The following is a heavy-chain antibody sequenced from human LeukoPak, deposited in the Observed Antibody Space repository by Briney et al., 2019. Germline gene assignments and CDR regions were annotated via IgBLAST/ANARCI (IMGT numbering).Heavy chain of an antibody. J-gene: IGHJ6*02. CDR3: ASGAYSYGSPLDGMDV. CDR1: GYTFTSYY. D-gene: IGHD5-18*01. CDR2: INLRGGST. V-gene: IGHV1-46*01. Sequence: ASVKVSCKASGYTFTSYYMHWVRQAPGQGLEWMGIINLRGGSTSYAQKFQGRVTMTRDTSTSTVYMELSSLRSEDTAVYYCASGAYSYGSPLDGMDVWGQGTTVTVSS.